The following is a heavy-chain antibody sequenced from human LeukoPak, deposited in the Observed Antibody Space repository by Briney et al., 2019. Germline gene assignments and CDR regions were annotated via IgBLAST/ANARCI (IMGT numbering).Heavy chain of an antibody. D-gene: IGHD3-9*01. CDR2: ISYDGSNK. Sequence: PGRSLRLSCAASGFTFSSYGTHWVRQAPGKGLEWVAVISYDGSNKYFADSVKGRFTISRDNSKNTLYLQMNSLRAEDTAVYYCAKEGALYYDILTGYYTPEVVYFDYWGQGTLVTVSS. J-gene: IGHJ4*02. V-gene: IGHV3-30*18. CDR3: AKEGALYYDILTGYYTPEVVYFDY. CDR1: GFTFSSYG.